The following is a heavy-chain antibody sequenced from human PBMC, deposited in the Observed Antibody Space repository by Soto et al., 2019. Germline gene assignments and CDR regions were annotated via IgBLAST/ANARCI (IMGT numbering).Heavy chain of an antibody. V-gene: IGHV1-46*01. Sequence: QVQLMQSGAEVKKPGASVKVSCKASGDTFTDYYIHWVRQAPGQGLEWMGTVNPSGGHTNYAQHFLGRVTMTRDTSTSTCYMELTSLTSDATAIYYGARGGHVVVVTAALDYWGQGTLVTVSS. J-gene: IGHJ4*02. CDR2: VNPSGGHT. CDR3: ARGGHVVVVTAALDY. CDR1: GDTFTDYY. D-gene: IGHD2-21*02.